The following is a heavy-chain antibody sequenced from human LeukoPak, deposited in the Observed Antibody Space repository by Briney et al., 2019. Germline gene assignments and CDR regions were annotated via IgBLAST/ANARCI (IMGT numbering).Heavy chain of an antibody. CDR1: GFTFDDYA. CDR2: ISWNSGSI. Sequence: GGSLRLSCAASGFTFDDYAMHWVRQAPGKGLEWVSGISWNSGSIGYADSVKGRFTISRDNAKNSLYLQMNSLRAEDTAVYYCARDYRIAAAAGDAFDIWGQGTMVTVSS. V-gene: IGHV3-9*01. CDR3: ARDYRIAAAAGDAFDI. J-gene: IGHJ3*02. D-gene: IGHD6-13*01.